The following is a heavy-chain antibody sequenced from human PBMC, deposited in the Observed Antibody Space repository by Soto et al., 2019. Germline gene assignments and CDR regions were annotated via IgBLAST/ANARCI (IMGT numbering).Heavy chain of an antibody. CDR2: ISAYNGNT. D-gene: IGHD3-3*01. CDR3: ARDRGPTYDFWSGYQGYYYYMDV. V-gene: IGHV1-18*01. Sequence: VASVKVSCKASGYTFTSYGISWVRQAPGQGLEWMGWISAYNGNTNYAQKLQGRFTMTTDTSTSTAYMELRSLRSDDTAVYYCARDRGPTYDFWSGYQGYYYYMDVWGKGTTVTVSS. J-gene: IGHJ6*03. CDR1: GYTFTSYG.